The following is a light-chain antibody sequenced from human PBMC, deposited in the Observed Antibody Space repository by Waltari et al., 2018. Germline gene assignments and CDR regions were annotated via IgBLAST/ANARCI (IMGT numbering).Light chain of an antibody. CDR2: GAS. Sequence: VMTQSPATLSVSPGEKVTLSCRASQNININLAWYQQKPGQAPRLLIYGASTRATGIPARFSGSVSGTELTLTISSLQSEDFAIYYCQQYNNWPYTFGQGTKLEIK. CDR1: QNININ. V-gene: IGKV3-15*01. CDR3: QQYNNWPYT. J-gene: IGKJ2*01.